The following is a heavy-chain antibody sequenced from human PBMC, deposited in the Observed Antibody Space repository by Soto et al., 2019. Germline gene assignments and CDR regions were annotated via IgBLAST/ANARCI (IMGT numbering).Heavy chain of an antibody. CDR2: INPSGGST. CDR1: GYTFTSYY. V-gene: IGHV1-46*03. Sequence: ASVKVSCKASGYTFTSYYMHWVRQAPGQGLEWTGIINPSGGSTSYAQKFQGRVTMTRDTSTSTVYMELSSLRSEDTAVYYCARSAATKGYGMDVWGQGTTVTVSS. D-gene: IGHD6-25*01. J-gene: IGHJ6*02. CDR3: ARSAATKGYGMDV.